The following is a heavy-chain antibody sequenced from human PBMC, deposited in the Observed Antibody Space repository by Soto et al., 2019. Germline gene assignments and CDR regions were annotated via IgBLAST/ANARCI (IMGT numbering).Heavy chain of an antibody. CDR2: FDPEDGET. D-gene: IGHD3-9*01. CDR3: ATVRYYDILTGYRRNWFDP. CDR1: GYTLTELS. V-gene: IGHV1-24*01. Sequence: ASVKVSCKVSGYTLTELSMHWVRQAPGKGLEWMGGFDPEDGETIYAQKFQGRVTMTEDTSTDTAYMELSSLRSEDTAVYYCATVRYYDILTGYRRNWFDPWGQGTLVTV. J-gene: IGHJ5*02.